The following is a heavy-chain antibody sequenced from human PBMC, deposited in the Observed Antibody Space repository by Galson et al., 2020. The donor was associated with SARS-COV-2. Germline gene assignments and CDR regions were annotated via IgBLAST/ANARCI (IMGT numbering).Heavy chain of an antibody. CDR2: IWYDGSNK. V-gene: IGHV3-33*01. CDR3: ARDPTGGNGYFDS. Sequence: GGSLRLSCAASGFTLSNYGMHWVRQAPGKGLEWVAVIWYDGSNKYYAVSVKGRFTISRDNSKNTLYLQMNSLRAEDTAVYYCARDPTGGNGYFDSWGQGTLVTVSS. CDR1: GFTLSNYG. J-gene: IGHJ4*02. D-gene: IGHD2-8*01.